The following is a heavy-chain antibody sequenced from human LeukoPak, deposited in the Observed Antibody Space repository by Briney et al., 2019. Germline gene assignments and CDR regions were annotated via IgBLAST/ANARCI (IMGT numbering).Heavy chain of an antibody. Sequence: PSETLSLTCTVSGGSISSSSYYWGWIRQPPGKGLEWIGGIYYSGSTYYNPSLKSRVTISVDTSKNQFSLKLSSVTAADTAVYYCARTEYQLLLDYWGQGTLVTVSS. CDR3: ARTEYQLLLDY. CDR2: IYYSGST. D-gene: IGHD2-2*01. J-gene: IGHJ4*02. V-gene: IGHV4-39*01. CDR1: GGSISSSSYY.